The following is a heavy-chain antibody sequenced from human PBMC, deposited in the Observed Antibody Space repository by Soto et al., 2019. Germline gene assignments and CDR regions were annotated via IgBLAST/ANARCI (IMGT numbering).Heavy chain of an antibody. J-gene: IGHJ4*02. CDR3: ARRGVSGPVDY. CDR2: IYYSGSA. Sequence: QLQLQESGPGLVKPSETLSLTCTVSGGSISSSSYYWGWIRQPPGKGLEWIGNIYYSGSAYYNPSLKSRVTISVDMSKNNFSLKVSSVTAADPAVYYCARRGVSGPVDYWGQGTLVTVSS. CDR1: GGSISSSSYY. D-gene: IGHD3-10*01. V-gene: IGHV4-39*02.